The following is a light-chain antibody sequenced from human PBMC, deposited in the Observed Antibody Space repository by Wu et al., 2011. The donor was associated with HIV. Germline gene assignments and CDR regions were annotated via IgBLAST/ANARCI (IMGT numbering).Light chain of an antibody. CDR2: GAS. CDR3: QQSSSWPLT. V-gene: IGKV3-15*01. J-gene: IGKJ5*01. Sequence: SVSPGEGATLSCRASQSISNNLAWYQQKPGQAPRLLVSGASTRATGIPARFRGSGSGTDFTLTISSLEPEDFAVYYCQQSSSWPLTFGQGTRLEIK. CDR1: QSISNN.